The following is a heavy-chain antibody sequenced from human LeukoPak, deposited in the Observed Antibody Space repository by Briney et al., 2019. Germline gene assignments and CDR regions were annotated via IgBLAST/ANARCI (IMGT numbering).Heavy chain of an antibody. Sequence: SETLSLTCTVSGGSISSGGYYWSWIRQHPGKGLEWIGYIYYSGSTYYNPSLKSRVTISVDTSKNQFSLQLSSVTAADTAVYYCAREISLPGNSGYDYGGGYYYYYYMDVWGKGTTVTVSS. CDR3: AREISLPGNSGYDYGGGYYYYYYMDV. CDR2: IYYSGST. CDR1: GGSISSGGYY. D-gene: IGHD5-12*01. J-gene: IGHJ6*03. V-gene: IGHV4-31*03.